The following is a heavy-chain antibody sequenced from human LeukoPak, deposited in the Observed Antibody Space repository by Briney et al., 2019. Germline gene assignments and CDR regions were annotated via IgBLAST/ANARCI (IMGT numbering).Heavy chain of an antibody. V-gene: IGHV3-48*03. CDR2: ISSSGSTI. CDR3: ARIAVNEVN. CDR1: GFTFSSYE. D-gene: IGHD6-19*01. Sequence: GGSMRLSCAASGFTFSSYEMNWVRQAPGKGLEWVSYISSSGSTIYYADSVKGRFTISRDNAKNSLYLQMNSLRAEDTAVYYCARIAVNEVNRGQGTLVTVSS. J-gene: IGHJ4*02.